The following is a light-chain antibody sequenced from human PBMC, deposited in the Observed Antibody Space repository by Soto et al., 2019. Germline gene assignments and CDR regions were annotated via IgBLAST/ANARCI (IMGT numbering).Light chain of an antibody. V-gene: IGKV3D-15*01. J-gene: IGKJ1*01. Sequence: EIVLTQSPGTLSLSPGERVTLSCRASQSVSTNLAWYQQRPGEAPRLLIFDASARAVDIPGRFSGSGSGTEFTLTISSLQPEDFAVYFCHSYDKWPPGAFGQGTKVDIK. CDR3: HSYDKWPPGA. CDR1: QSVSTN. CDR2: DAS.